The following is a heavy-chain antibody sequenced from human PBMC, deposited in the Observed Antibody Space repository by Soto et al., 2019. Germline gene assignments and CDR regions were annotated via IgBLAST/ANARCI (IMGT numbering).Heavy chain of an antibody. D-gene: IGHD2-21*02. CDR3: SGVVVTADDAFDI. V-gene: IGHV4-59*08. CDR1: CASIISHY. CDR2: IYYSGST. J-gene: IGHJ3*02. Sequence: SDIQSLTCTLDCASIISHYWSWIRQPPGKGLEWIGYIYYSGSTNYNPSLKSRVTISVDTSKNQFSLKLSSVTAADTAVYYCSGVVVTADDAFDIWGQGTMVT.